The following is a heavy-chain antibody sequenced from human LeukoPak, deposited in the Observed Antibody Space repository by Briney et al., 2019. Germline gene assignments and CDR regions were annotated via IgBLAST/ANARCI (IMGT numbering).Heavy chain of an antibody. D-gene: IGHD6-6*01. Sequence: PGGSLRLSCAASGFTFSSYWMHWVRQAPGKGLVWVSRINSDGSSTSYADSVKGRFTISRDNSKNTLYLQMNSLRAEDTAVYYCASTEYSSSFVYDYWGQGTLVTVSS. CDR3: ASTEYSSSFVYDY. J-gene: IGHJ4*02. CDR1: GFTFSSYW. V-gene: IGHV3-74*01. CDR2: INSDGSST.